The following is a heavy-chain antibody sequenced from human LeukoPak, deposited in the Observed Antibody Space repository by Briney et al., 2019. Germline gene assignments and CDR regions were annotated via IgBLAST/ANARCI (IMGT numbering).Heavy chain of an antibody. D-gene: IGHD3-16*01. CDR3: ATRVYVPYAFDI. CDR2: ISGGGGST. Sequence: GGSLRLSCAASGFTFTSYSMNWVRQAPGKGLEWVSTISGGGGSTYYADSVKGRFTISRDNAKNSLYLQMSSLRAEDTAVYYCATRVYVPYAFDIWGQGTMVTVSS. CDR1: GFTFTSYS. V-gene: IGHV3-23*01. J-gene: IGHJ3*02.